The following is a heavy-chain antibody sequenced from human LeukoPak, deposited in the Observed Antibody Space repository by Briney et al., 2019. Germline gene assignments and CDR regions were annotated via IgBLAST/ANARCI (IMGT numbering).Heavy chain of an antibody. V-gene: IGHV4-4*07. J-gene: IGHJ6*03. CDR2: IYTSGST. Sequence: SETLSLTCTVSGGSISSYYWSWIRQPAGKGLEWIGRIYTSGSTNYNPSLKSRVTISVDTSKNQFSLKLSSVTAADTAVYYCARASHQQWDYYYYMDVWGKGTTVTVSS. CDR3: ARASHQQWDYYYYMDV. CDR1: GGSISSYY. D-gene: IGHD6-19*01.